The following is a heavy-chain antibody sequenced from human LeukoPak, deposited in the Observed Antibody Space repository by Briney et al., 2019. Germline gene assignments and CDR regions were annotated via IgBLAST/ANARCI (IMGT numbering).Heavy chain of an antibody. V-gene: IGHV4-34*01. CDR3: ARGRGITIFGVVYNWFDP. CDR2: INHSGST. CDR1: GGSFSGYY. J-gene: IGHJ5*02. D-gene: IGHD3-3*01. Sequence: PSETLSLTCAVYGGSFSGYYWSWIRQPPGKGLEWIGEINHSGSTNYNPSLKSRVTISVDTSKNQFSLKLSSVTAADTAVYYCARGRGITIFGVVYNWFDPWGQGTLVTVSS.